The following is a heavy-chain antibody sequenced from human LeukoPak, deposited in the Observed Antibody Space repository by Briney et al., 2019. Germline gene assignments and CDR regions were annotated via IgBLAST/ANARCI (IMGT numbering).Heavy chain of an antibody. V-gene: IGHV3-23*01. D-gene: IGHD6-19*01. CDR2: LSGSGITT. Sequence: GGSLRLSCAASGFTFSNSAMSWVRQAPGKGLEWVSTLSGSGITTYYADSVKGRFTISRDNSKNTLYLQMNSLRAEDTAVYYCAKGIYSSGWSYFDCWGHGTQVTVSS. J-gene: IGHJ4*01. CDR1: GFTFSNSA. CDR3: AKGIYSSGWSYFDC.